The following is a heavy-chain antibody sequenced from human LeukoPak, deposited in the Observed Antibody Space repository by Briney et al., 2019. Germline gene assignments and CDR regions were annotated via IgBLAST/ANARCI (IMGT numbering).Heavy chain of an antibody. Sequence: ASVKVSCKASGYTFTSYGISWVRQAPGQGLEWMGWISAYNGNTNYAQKLQGRVTMTTDTSTSTAYMELRSLRSADTAVLHCASVVGATAGGYNWFDPWGQGTLVTVS. CDR1: GYTFTSYG. CDR2: ISAYNGNT. CDR3: ASVVGATAGGYNWFDP. V-gene: IGHV1-18*01. J-gene: IGHJ5*02. D-gene: IGHD1-26*01.